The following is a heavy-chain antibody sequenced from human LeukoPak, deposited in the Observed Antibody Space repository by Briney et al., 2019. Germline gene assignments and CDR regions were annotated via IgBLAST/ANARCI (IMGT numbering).Heavy chain of an antibody. CDR1: GYIFTGYY. CDR2: INPNSGGT. CDR3: ARSKSYSNYHYYYMDV. V-gene: IGHV1-2*02. D-gene: IGHD4-11*01. Sequence: ASVKVSCKASGYIFTGYYIQWVRQAPGQGLEWMGWINPNSGGTNYAQKFQGRVTMTTDTSTSTAYMELRSLRSDDTAVYYCARSKSYSNYHYYYMDVRGKGTTVTVSS. J-gene: IGHJ6*03.